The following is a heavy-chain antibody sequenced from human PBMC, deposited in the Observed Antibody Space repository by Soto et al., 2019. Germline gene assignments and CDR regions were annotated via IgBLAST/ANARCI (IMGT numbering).Heavy chain of an antibody. CDR2: IRSSSSYT. J-gene: IGHJ4*02. D-gene: IGHD6-13*01. CDR3: ARDLAYSSSWWRGHSDY. Sequence: PGGSLRLSCAASGFTFSDYYMSWIRQAPGKGLEWVSYIRSSSSYTNYADSVKGRVTIPRDNAKNSLYLQMNSLRAEDTAVYYCARDLAYSSSWWRGHSDYWGQGTLVTVSS. CDR1: GFTFSDYY. V-gene: IGHV3-11*06.